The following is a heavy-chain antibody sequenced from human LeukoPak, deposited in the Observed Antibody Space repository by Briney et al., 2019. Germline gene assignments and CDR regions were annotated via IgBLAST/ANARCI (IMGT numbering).Heavy chain of an antibody. V-gene: IGHV4-4*02. CDR1: GVSISSSNW. Sequence: SGTLSLTCAVSGVSISSSNWWSWVRQPPGKGLEWIGEIYHSGSTNYNPSLKSRVTISVDTSKNQFSLKLSSVTAADTAVYYCARLGAAADPYYFDYWGQGTLVTVSS. CDR2: IYHSGST. CDR3: ARLGAAADPYYFDY. J-gene: IGHJ4*02. D-gene: IGHD6-13*01.